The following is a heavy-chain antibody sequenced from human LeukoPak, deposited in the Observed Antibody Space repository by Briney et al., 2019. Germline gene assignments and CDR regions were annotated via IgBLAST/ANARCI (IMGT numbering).Heavy chain of an antibody. D-gene: IGHD5-18*01. Sequence: GGSLRLSCAASGFNLSSYEMNWVRQAPGKGLEWVSVIYSGGNTYYADSVKGRFTISRDNSKNTLYLQMNSLRAEDTAVYYCARGKGYSYGLYHFDYWGQGTLVTVSS. CDR1: GFNLSSYE. CDR2: IYSGGNT. CDR3: ARGKGYSYGLYHFDY. J-gene: IGHJ4*02. V-gene: IGHV3-53*01.